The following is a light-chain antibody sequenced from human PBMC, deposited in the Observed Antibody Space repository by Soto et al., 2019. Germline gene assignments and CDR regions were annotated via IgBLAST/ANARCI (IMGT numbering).Light chain of an antibody. V-gene: IGKV3-20*01. Sequence: EIVLTQSPGTLSLSPGERATLSCRASQSLSSPYFAWYQQKPGQTLRLLIYGAANRAPGIPDRFSGSVSGTDFTLAITRREPEDFAVYYCQQYGSTPPTFGQGTKLEIK. J-gene: IGKJ2*01. CDR2: GAA. CDR1: QSLSSPY. CDR3: QQYGSTPPT.